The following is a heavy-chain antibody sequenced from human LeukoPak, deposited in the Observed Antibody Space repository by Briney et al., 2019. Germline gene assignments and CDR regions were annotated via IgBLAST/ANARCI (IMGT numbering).Heavy chain of an antibody. CDR2: LGGSGATT. V-gene: IGHV3-23*01. CDR3: AKGLERESRLDS. CDR1: GFTFSNYG. J-gene: IGHJ4*02. Sequence: GGSLRLSCAASGFTFSNYGMSWVRQAPGKGLEWVSALGGSGATTYYAHSVKGRFTISRDNSKNTLYLQLNNLRAEDTALYYCAKGLERESRLDSWGQGTLVTVSS. D-gene: IGHD1-1*01.